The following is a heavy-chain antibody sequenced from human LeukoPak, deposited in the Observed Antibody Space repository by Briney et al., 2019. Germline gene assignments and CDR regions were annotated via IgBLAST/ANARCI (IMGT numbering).Heavy chain of an antibody. V-gene: IGHV4-59*08. CDR1: GGSISSYY. Sequence: SETLSLTCTVSGGSISSYYWHWIRQPPGKGLEWLGYIYYSGSSNYNPSLKSRVSISVDTSKNQFSLKLSSVTAADTALYYCARKSSTGGFGGYGVWYFDLWGRGTLVTVSS. CDR2: IYYSGSS. CDR3: ARKSSTGGFGGYGVWYFDL. J-gene: IGHJ2*01. D-gene: IGHD5-12*01.